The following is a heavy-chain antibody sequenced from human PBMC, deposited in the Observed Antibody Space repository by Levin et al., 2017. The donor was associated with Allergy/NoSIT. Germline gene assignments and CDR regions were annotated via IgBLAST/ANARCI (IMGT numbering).Heavy chain of an antibody. CDR1: GFIFNDYV. D-gene: IGHD6-25*01. CDR2: ISGSGGST. J-gene: IGHJ4*02. Sequence: GGSLRLSCAASGFIFNDYVMSWVRQAPGKGLEWVSDISGSGGSTNYADSVRGRLTTSRDNSKDTLYLQMNSLRDEDTAIYYCAKRRYSNGGSFEYWGQGTLVTVSS. CDR3: AKRRYSNGGSFEY. V-gene: IGHV3-23*01.